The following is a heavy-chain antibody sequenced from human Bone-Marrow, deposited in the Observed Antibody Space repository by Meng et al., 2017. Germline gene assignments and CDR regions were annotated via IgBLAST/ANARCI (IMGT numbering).Heavy chain of an antibody. CDR1: GFTFSSYG. Sequence: GESLKISCAASGFTFSSYGMHWVRQAPGKGLEWVAVIWYDGSNKYYADSVKGRFTISRDNSKNTLYLQMNSLRAEDTAVYYCARVLEWELRLNAFDIWGQGTMVTVSS. D-gene: IGHD1-26*01. J-gene: IGHJ3*02. CDR2: IWYDGSNK. V-gene: IGHV3-33*01. CDR3: ARVLEWELRLNAFDI.